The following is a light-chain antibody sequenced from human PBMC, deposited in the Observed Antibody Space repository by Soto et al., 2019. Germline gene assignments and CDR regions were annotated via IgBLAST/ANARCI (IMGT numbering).Light chain of an antibody. CDR2: AAS. J-gene: IGKJ1*01. V-gene: IGKV1-6*01. CDR3: LQDYDYPRT. CDR1: QGIRTE. Sequence: ATQMTQSPSSLSASVGDRVTIACRASQGIRTELGRYQQKAGEAPKLLIYAASTLQSGVPPRFSGSGSGTDFTLTISSLQPEDFATYYCLQDYDYPRTFGQGTKVEMK.